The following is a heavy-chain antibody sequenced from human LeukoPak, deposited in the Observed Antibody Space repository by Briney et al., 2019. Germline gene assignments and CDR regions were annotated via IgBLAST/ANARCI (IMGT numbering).Heavy chain of an antibody. V-gene: IGHV1-2*02. CDR3: ARTYSGYDS. CDR2: INPNSGGT. D-gene: IGHD5-12*01. Sequence: ASVKVSCTASGYTFTGYYTHWVRQAPGQGLEWMGWINPNSGGTNYAQKFQGRVTMTRDTSISTAYMELSRLRSDDTAVYYCARTYSGYDSWGQGTLVTVSS. CDR1: GYTFTGYY. J-gene: IGHJ4*02.